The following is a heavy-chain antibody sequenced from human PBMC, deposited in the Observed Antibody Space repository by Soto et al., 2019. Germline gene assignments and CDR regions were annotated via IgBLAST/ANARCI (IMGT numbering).Heavy chain of an antibody. V-gene: IGHV4-59*13. J-gene: IGHJ4*02. Sequence: PSETLSLTCTVSGTSLRIYSWTWVRQPPGKGLEWIGDLFYNGDSNYNPSLKSRINMSLDTSKNQFSLRLSSVAAADTAVYFCAGSRSRRVIVDYWGQGTLVTVSS. CDR2: LFYNGDS. CDR3: AGSRSRRVIVDY. D-gene: IGHD2-15*01. CDR1: GTSLRIYS.